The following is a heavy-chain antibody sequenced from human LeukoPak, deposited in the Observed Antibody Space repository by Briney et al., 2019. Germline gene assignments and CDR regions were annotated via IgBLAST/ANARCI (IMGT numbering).Heavy chain of an antibody. Sequence: GGSLRLSCAASGFIFSNYNINWVRQAPGKGLEWVSYISRSSSTIYYADSVKGRFTISRDNAKNSLYLQMNSLRAEDTAVYYCARDVRGAAAPDFDYWGQGTLVTVSS. D-gene: IGHD6-13*01. V-gene: IGHV3-48*01. CDR1: GFIFSNYN. CDR2: ISRSSSTI. J-gene: IGHJ4*02. CDR3: ARDVRGAAAPDFDY.